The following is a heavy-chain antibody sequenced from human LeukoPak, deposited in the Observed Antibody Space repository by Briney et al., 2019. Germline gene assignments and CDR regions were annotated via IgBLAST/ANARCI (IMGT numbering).Heavy chain of an antibody. Sequence: PGRSLRLSCAASGFTFSSDAMSWVRQAPGKGLEWVSTISGGGGTTYYSDSVKGRFTISRDNSKNTLFLQMNSLRAEDTAIYYCAKASTFGELNRPFDYWGQGTLVTVSS. V-gene: IGHV3-23*01. J-gene: IGHJ4*02. CDR1: GFTFSSDA. CDR3: AKASTFGELNRPFDY. D-gene: IGHD3-10*01. CDR2: ISGGGGTT.